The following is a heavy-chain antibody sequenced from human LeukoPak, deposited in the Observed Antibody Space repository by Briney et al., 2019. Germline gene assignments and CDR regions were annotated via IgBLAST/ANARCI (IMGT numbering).Heavy chain of an antibody. CDR2: IYPGDSDT. CDR1: GYSFTSYW. J-gene: IGHJ3*02. V-gene: IGHV5-51*01. D-gene: IGHD3-10*01. Sequence: GESLKISCKGSGYSFTSYWIGWVRQMPGKGLEWMGIIYPGDSDTRYSPSFQGQVTISADKSISTAYLQWSSLKAPDSAVYYCATNTMFRGIHAFDIWGQGTMVTVSS. CDR3: ATNTMFRGIHAFDI.